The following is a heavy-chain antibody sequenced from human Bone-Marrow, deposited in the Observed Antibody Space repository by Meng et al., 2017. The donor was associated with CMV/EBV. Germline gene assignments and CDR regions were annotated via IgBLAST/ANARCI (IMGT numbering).Heavy chain of an antibody. CDR1: GGSISSYY. D-gene: IGHD3-22*01. CDR2: IYYSGST. Sequence: GSLRLSCTVSGGSISSYYWSWIRQPPGKGLEWIGYIYYSGSTNYNPSLKSRVTISVDTSKNQFSLKLSSVTAADTAVYYCARSGYYYTYYYGMDVWGQGTTVPVSS. J-gene: IGHJ6*02. CDR3: ARSGYYYTYYYGMDV. V-gene: IGHV4-59*01.